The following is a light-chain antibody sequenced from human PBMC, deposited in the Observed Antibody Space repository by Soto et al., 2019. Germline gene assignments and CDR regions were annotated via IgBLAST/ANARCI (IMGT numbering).Light chain of an antibody. Sequence: DIQMTQSPSTLSASVGDRVTITCRASQSISIWLAWYQQKPGKAPKLLIYKASSLESGVPSRFSGSGSGTEFTLTITSLQPDDFATYYCQQYKTYPWTFGQGTKVEIK. CDR2: KAS. CDR1: QSISIW. J-gene: IGKJ1*01. V-gene: IGKV1-5*03. CDR3: QQYKTYPWT.